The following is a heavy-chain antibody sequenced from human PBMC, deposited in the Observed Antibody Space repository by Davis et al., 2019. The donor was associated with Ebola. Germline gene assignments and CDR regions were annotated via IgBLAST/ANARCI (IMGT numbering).Heavy chain of an antibody. CDR2: ISYIGNT. CDR1: GGSISPNY. V-gene: IGHV4-59*01. Sequence: MPLETLSLTCTVSGGSISPNYWSWIRQPPGKGVEWIGSISYIGNTNYNPSLKSRVTISMDTSKNQFSLKLSSVTAADTAMYYCAGSRITGTTYYYYGMDVWGQGTTVTVSS. CDR3: AGSRITGTTYYYYGMDV. J-gene: IGHJ6*02. D-gene: IGHD1-20*01.